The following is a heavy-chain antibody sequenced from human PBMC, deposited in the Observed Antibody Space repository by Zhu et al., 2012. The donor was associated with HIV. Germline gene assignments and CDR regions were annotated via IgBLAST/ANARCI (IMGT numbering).Heavy chain of an antibody. CDR2: VHHSGGT. CDR1: NASISSNNW. Sequence: QVQLQESGPGLLKPSETLSLTCAVSNASISSNNWWTWVRQPPGRGLQWIGEVHHSGGTTYDPSLRSRISISLDKSNNQFSLNLRSVTAADTAVYYCARGGVFGSGWYYSDSWGQGSLVTVS. V-gene: IGHV4-4*02. D-gene: IGHD6-19*01. CDR3: ARGGVFGSGWYYSDS. J-gene: IGHJ4*02.